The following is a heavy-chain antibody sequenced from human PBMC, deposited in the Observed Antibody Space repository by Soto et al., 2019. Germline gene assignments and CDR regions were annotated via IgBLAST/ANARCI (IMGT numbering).Heavy chain of an antibody. CDR2: ISGSGRTI. CDR1: GFTFSSYD. V-gene: IGHV3-48*03. Sequence: GGSLTLSCEASGFTFSSYDMNWVRQAPGKGLEWVSYISGSGRTIYYADSVKGRFTISRDSAKKSLFLPMNSLRAEHTALYYCATGDAIIGYYSAFDYWGQGTPVTVSS. D-gene: IGHD3-22*01. CDR3: ATGDAIIGYYSAFDY. J-gene: IGHJ4*02.